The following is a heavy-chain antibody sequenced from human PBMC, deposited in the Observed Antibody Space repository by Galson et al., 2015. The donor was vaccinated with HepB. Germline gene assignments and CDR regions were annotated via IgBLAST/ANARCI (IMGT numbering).Heavy chain of an antibody. V-gene: IGHV3-21*01. D-gene: IGHD6-13*01. CDR1: GFTFSSYS. J-gene: IGHJ6*02. CDR3: ARAGSSSFLVYYGMDV. CDR2: ISSSSSYI. Sequence: SLRLSCAASGFTFSSYSMNWVRQAPGKGLEWVSSISSSSSYIYYADSVKGRFTISRDNAKNSLYLQMNSLRAEDTAVYYCARAGSSSFLVYYGMDVWGQGTTVTVSS.